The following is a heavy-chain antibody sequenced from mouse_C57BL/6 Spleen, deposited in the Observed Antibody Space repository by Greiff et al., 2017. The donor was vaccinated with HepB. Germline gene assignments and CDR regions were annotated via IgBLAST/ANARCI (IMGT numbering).Heavy chain of an antibody. CDR2: INPNNGGT. V-gene: IGHV1-18*01. Sequence: EVQLQQSGPELVKPGASVKIPCKASGYTFTDYNMDWVKQSHGKSLEWIGDINPNNGGTIYNQKFKGKATLTVDKSSSTAYMELRSLTSEDTAVYCCARRAYYSNRGYFDYWGQGTTLTVSS. D-gene: IGHD2-5*01. CDR3: ARRAYYSNRGYFDY. CDR1: GYTFTDYN. J-gene: IGHJ2*01.